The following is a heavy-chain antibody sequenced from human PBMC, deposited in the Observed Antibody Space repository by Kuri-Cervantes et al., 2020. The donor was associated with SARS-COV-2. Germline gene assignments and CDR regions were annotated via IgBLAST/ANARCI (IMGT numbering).Heavy chain of an antibody. V-gene: IGHV3-48*03. CDR2: ISSSGSTI. Sequence: LSLTCAASGFTFSSYEMNWVRQAPGKGLEWVSYISSSGSTIYYADSVKGRFTISRENAKNSLYLQMNSLRAGDTAVYYCARSDHGYGDSNGGYYYYYGMDVWGQGTTVTVSS. D-gene: IGHD4-17*01. CDR1: GFTFSSYE. J-gene: IGHJ6*02. CDR3: ARSDHGYGDSNGGYYYYYGMDV.